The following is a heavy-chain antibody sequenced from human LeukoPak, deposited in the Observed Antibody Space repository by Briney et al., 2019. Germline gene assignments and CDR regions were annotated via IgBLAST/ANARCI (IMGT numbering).Heavy chain of an antibody. Sequence: SETLSLTCTVSGGSISSGGYYWSWIRQHPGKGLEWIGYIYYSGSTYYNPSLKSRVTISVDTSKNQFSLKLSSVTAADTAVYYCARALSGYDLPDYWGQGTLVTVSS. V-gene: IGHV4-31*03. J-gene: IGHJ4*02. D-gene: IGHD5-12*01. CDR2: IYYSGST. CDR1: GGSISSGGYY. CDR3: ARALSGYDLPDY.